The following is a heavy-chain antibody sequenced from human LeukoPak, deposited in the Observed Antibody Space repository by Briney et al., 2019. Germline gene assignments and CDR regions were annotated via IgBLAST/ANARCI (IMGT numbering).Heavy chain of an antibody. CDR2: IYTSGST. Sequence: SETLSLICTVSGGSISSGSYYWSWIRQPAGKGLEWIGRIYTSGSTNYNPSLKSRVTISVDTSKNQFSLKLSSVTAADTAVYYCATSYCRSTSCYDSTFDYWGQGTLVTVSS. V-gene: IGHV4-61*02. D-gene: IGHD2-2*01. CDR3: ATSYCRSTSCYDSTFDY. J-gene: IGHJ4*02. CDR1: GGSISSGSYY.